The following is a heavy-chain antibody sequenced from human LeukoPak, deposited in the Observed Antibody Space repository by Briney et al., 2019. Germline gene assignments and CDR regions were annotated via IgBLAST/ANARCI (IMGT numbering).Heavy chain of an antibody. CDR1: GYTFTGYY. D-gene: IGHD6-13*01. CDR3: YGSSWYGAFDI. Sequence: ASVKVSCKASGYTFTGYYMHWVRQAPGQGLEWMGWINPNSGGTNYAQKFQGRVTMARDTSISTAYMELSRLRSDDTAVYYCYGSSWYGAFDIWGQGTMVTVSS. CDR2: INPNSGGT. J-gene: IGHJ3*02. V-gene: IGHV1-2*02.